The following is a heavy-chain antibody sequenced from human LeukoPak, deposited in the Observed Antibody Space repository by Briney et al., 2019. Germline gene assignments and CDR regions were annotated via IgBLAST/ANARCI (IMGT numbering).Heavy chain of an antibody. D-gene: IGHD2-2*01. Sequence: ASVKVSCKASGYTFTSYYMHWVRQAPGQGLEWMGWISAYNGNTNYAQRLQGRVTMTTDTSTSTAYMELRSLRSDDTAVYYCARHGYQLLQDYFDYWGQGTLVTVSS. J-gene: IGHJ4*02. CDR2: ISAYNGNT. CDR3: ARHGYQLLQDYFDY. V-gene: IGHV1-18*04. CDR1: GYTFTSYY.